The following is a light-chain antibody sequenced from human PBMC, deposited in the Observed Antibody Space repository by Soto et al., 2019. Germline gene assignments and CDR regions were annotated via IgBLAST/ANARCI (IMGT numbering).Light chain of an antibody. CDR2: KAS. J-gene: IGKJ1*01. CDR1: QSIDRW. Sequence: IQMTQSPSTLSSYFGDRVTITCMASQSIDRWLAWYQQKPGKANKLLIYKASSLESGVQSRFSGSGSGTEFTLTISSMQPDDFATYYCQKYNSYQWKCGKGTTGDIK. V-gene: IGKV1-5*03. CDR3: QKYNSYQWK.